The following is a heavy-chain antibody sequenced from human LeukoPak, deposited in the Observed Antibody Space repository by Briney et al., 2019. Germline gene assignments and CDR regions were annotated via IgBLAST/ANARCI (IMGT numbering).Heavy chain of an antibody. CDR3: ARSAGLVRGSEFSF. J-gene: IGHJ4*02. CDR2: IYYSGST. CDR1: GGSITSHY. D-gene: IGHD6-19*01. V-gene: IGHV4-59*11. Sequence: SETLSLTCTVSGGSITSHYWSWIRQPPGKRLEWIGYIYYSGSTSSNPSLKSRVTISVDTSRNQFSLKLGSVTAADTAVYYCARSAGLVRGSEFSFWGQGTLVTVSS.